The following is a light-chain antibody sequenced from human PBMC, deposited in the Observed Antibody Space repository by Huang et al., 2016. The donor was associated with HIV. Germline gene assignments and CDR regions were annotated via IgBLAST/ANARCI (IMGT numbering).Light chain of an antibody. CDR3: QQHSNWPL. Sequence: ELVLTQSPATLSLSPGQRATLSCRASQSVSSYLAWYQQKPGQAPRLIIYVTSKRATGVPARFSGSGSGTDFTLTINRLEPEDFAVYYCQQHSNWPLLGQGTKLEI. CDR1: QSVSSY. CDR2: VTS. J-gene: IGKJ2*01. V-gene: IGKV3-11*01.